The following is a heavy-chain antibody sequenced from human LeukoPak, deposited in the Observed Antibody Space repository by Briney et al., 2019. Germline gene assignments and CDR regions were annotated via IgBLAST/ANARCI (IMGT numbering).Heavy chain of an antibody. CDR3: TTDDYGSHRDC. D-gene: IGHD4-17*01. J-gene: IGHJ4*02. CDR2: IKSKTDGGTT. CDR1: GFTFSSYE. Sequence: GGSLRLSCAASGFTFSSYEMNWIRQAPGKGLEWVGRIKSKTDGGTTDYAAPVKGRFSISRDDSKNTLDLQMNSLKTEDTAVYYCTTDDYGSHRDCWGQGTLVTVSS. V-gene: IGHV3-15*01.